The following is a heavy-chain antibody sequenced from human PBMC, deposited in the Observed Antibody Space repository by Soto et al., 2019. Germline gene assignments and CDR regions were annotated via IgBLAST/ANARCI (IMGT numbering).Heavy chain of an antibody. CDR3: ARGRGRFLEWLS. CDR1: GYTFTSYD. D-gene: IGHD3-3*01. CDR2: MNPNSGNT. Sequence: ASVKVSCKASGYTFTSYDINWLRQATGQGLEWMGWMNPNSGNTGYAQKFQGRVTMTRNTSISTAYMELSSLRSEDTAVYYCARGRGRFLEWLSWGQGTLVTVSS. J-gene: IGHJ5*02. V-gene: IGHV1-8*01.